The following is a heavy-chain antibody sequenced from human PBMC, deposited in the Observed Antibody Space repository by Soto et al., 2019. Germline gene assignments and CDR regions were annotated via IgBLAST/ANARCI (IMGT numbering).Heavy chain of an antibody. Sequence: QVQLVQSGAEVKKPGSSVKVSCKASGGTFSRYSITWVRQAPGHGLEWIGRIIPIFGIASYAQKFQGRVPTTADEYTGTAYMGLSSLRSDDTAVYYCAREDRDRETGLVPAAIDGMDVWGQGTTVTVSS. CDR3: AREDRDRETGLVPAAIDGMDV. CDR2: IIPIFGIA. CDR1: GGTFSRYS. D-gene: IGHD2-2*01. J-gene: IGHJ6*02. V-gene: IGHV1-69*08.